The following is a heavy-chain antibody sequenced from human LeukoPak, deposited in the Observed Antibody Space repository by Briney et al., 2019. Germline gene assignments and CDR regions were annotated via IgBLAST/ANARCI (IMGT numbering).Heavy chain of an antibody. D-gene: IGHD3-3*01. CDR2: ISWNSGSI. Sequence: QPGGSLRLSCSASGFTLDDYAMHWVRQAPGKGLDGVSVISWNSGSIGYADSVKGRFTISRDNAKNSLYLQMNSLRAEDTALYYCAKDVRFLEWLPLGDAFDIWGQGTMVTVSS. CDR3: AKDVRFLEWLPLGDAFDI. V-gene: IGHV3-9*01. J-gene: IGHJ3*02. CDR1: GFTLDDYA.